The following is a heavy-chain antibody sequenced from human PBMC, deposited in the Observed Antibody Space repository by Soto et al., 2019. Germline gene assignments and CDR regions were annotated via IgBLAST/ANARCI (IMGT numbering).Heavy chain of an antibody. J-gene: IGHJ6*02. CDR2: VSYDGSSE. D-gene: IGHD3-10*01. V-gene: IGHV3-30*18. Sequence: VQMVESGGGVVQPGRSPRLTCAVSGFTFSDYGMHWVRQAPRKGLEWVAVVSYDGSSEFYADSVKGRFTISRDNSKNTLHLKMNSLRPEDTAVYYCAKAGYCTRGNCYDYYRYGMDVWGQGTAVTVSS. CDR1: GFTFSDYG. CDR3: AKAGYCTRGNCYDYYRYGMDV.